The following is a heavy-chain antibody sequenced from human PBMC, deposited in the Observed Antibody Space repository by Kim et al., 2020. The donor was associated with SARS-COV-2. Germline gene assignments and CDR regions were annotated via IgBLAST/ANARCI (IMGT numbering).Heavy chain of an antibody. CDR1: GFFFSTYW. D-gene: IGHD2-2*01. CDR2: IREDGGDT. Sequence: GGSLRLSCAASGFFFSTYWMSWVRQAPGKGLVWVARIREDGGDTLYADSVKGRFTISRDNGKNVVSLQMNSLMSEDTAIYYCVRDYGAGCHGFEWGQGTLVTVSP. J-gene: IGHJ4*02. CDR3: VRDYGAGCHGFE. V-gene: IGHV3-74*01.